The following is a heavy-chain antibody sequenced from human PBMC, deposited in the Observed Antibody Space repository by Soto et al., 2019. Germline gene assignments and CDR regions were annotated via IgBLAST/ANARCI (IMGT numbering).Heavy chain of an antibody. Sequence: ASVKVSCKVSGYTLTELSMHWVRQAPGKGLEWMGGFDPEDGETIYAQKFQGRVTMTEDTSTDTAYMELSSLRSEDTAVYYCATAPSKYYYGSGSYSKVGWFDPWGQGTLVTVSS. D-gene: IGHD3-10*01. CDR3: ATAPSKYYYGSGSYSKVGWFDP. CDR2: FDPEDGET. CDR1: GYTLTELS. J-gene: IGHJ5*02. V-gene: IGHV1-24*01.